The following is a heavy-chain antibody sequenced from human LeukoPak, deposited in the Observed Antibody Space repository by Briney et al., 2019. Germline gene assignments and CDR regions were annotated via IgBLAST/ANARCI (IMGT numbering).Heavy chain of an antibody. CDR2: IIPSGHTT. J-gene: IGHJ6*03. V-gene: IGHV3-23*01. D-gene: IGHD6-13*01. CDR3: AKDATAVPGTVYMDV. Sequence: GGSLRLSCVASGFTFSSHGMNWVRQAPGKGLEWVSGIIPSGHTTYYADSVRGRFTISRDNSRNTVYLQMNSLRAEDTALYYCAKDATAVPGTVYMDVGAKGPRSPSP. CDR1: GFTFSSHG.